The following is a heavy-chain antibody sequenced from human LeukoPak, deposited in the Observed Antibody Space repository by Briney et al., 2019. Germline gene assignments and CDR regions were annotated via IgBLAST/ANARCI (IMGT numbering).Heavy chain of an antibody. CDR1: GFTFSSDG. CDR3: ARDLGGAGFQH. J-gene: IGHJ1*01. Sequence: QPGRSLRLSCAASGFTFSSDGMHWVRQAPGKGLEWVAGIWYDGSNKYYADSVKGRFTISRDNSKNTLYLQMSSLRAEDTAVYYCARDLGGAGFQHWGQGTLVTASS. V-gene: IGHV3-33*01. D-gene: IGHD2-15*01. CDR2: IWYDGSNK.